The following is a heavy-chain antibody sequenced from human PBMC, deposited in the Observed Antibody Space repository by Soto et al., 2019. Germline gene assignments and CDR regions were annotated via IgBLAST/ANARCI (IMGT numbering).Heavy chain of an antibody. J-gene: IGHJ6*02. CDR3: ARGSAYYDFWSGHSSYYSYGMDV. D-gene: IGHD3-3*01. V-gene: IGHV4-34*01. CDR2: INHSGST. CDR1: VGSFSGYY. Sequence: PSETLSLTCAFYVGSFSGYYWSCIREPPGKWLEWIGEINHSGSTNYNPSLKSRVTISVDTSKNQFSLKLSSVTAADTAVYYCARGSAYYDFWSGHSSYYSYGMDVLGPRTTVTGSS.